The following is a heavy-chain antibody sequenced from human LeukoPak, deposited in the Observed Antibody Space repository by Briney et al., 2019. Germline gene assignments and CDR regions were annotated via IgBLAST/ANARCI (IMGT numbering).Heavy chain of an antibody. Sequence: ASVKVSCKTSGYTFTDYYIHWVRQAPGQGLEWMGWINPNSGETNSAQKFQGRVTMTGDTSISTAYMELRRVTSDDTAVYYCARDRDYSNTERGFDYWCQGTLVTVSS. J-gene: IGHJ4*02. CDR2: INPNSGET. CDR3: ARDRDYSNTERGFDY. D-gene: IGHD4-11*01. V-gene: IGHV1-2*02. CDR1: GYTFTDYY.